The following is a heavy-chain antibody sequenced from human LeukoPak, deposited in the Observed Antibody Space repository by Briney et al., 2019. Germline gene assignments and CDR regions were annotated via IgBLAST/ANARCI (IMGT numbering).Heavy chain of an antibody. J-gene: IGHJ4*02. V-gene: IGHV1-24*01. Sequence: ASVKVSCKVSGYTLTELSMHWVRQAPGKGLEWMGGFDPEDGETIYAQKFQGRVTMTEDTSTDTAYMELSSLRSEDTAVYYCARDLGMAGIAPVDYWGQGTLVTVSS. CDR1: GYTLTELS. D-gene: IGHD6-19*01. CDR2: FDPEDGET. CDR3: ARDLGMAGIAPVDY.